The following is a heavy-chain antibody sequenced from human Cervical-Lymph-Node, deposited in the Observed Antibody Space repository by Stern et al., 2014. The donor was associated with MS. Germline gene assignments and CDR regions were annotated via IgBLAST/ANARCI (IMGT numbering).Heavy chain of an antibody. CDR1: GYTLTSYG. Sequence: VQLVESGAEVKKPGASVKVSCKASGYTLTSYGISWVRQAPGQGLEWMGWNSTYNGNTNYAQNLQSRVTMTTDTSTSPAYMELRSLRSDDTAVYYCARGLRGSENAFDIWGQGTMVTVSS. D-gene: IGHD2-15*01. J-gene: IGHJ3*02. CDR3: ARGLRGSENAFDI. CDR2: NSTYNGNT. V-gene: IGHV1-18*01.